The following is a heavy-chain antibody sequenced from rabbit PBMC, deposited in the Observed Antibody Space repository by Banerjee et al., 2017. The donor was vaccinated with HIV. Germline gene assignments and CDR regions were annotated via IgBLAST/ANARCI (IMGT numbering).Heavy chain of an antibody. V-gene: IGHV1S45*01. CDR2: IYTGSGST. CDR1: GIDVSIYYY. Sequence: QQQLEESGGGLVKPGGTLTLTCKASGIDVSIYYYMCWVRQAPGKGLEWIACIYTGSGSTYYASWAKGRFTISKTSSTTVTLQMTSLTAADTATHFCATNTYGAYGWSVIDLWGQGTLVTVS. J-gene: IGHJ3*01. D-gene: IGHD2-1*01. CDR3: ATNTYGAYGWSVIDL.